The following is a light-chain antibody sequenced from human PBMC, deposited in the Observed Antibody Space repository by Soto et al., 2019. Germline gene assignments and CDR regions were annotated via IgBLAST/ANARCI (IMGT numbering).Light chain of an antibody. CDR3: QQYGSSPLT. V-gene: IGKV3-20*01. Sequence: EIVLTQSPGTLSLSPGERVTLSCRASQSVSSSFLAWYQQKPGQAPRLLIYGASSRATGIPDRFGGSGSGTEFTLTISRLEPEDFAVYFCQQYGSSPLTFGGGTKVEIK. J-gene: IGKJ4*01. CDR2: GAS. CDR1: QSVSSSF.